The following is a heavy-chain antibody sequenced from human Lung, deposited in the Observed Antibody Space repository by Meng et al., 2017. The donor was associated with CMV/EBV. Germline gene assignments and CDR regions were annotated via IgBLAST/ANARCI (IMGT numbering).Heavy chain of an antibody. CDR3: ANDAFDI. J-gene: IGHJ3*02. Sequence: GEXLKISCAASGFTFSSYSMNWVHQAPGKGLEWVSYISTSSSTKYYADSVKGRFTISRDNAKNSLYLQMNSLRAEDTAVYYCANDAFDILGQGTMVTVSS. V-gene: IGHV3-48*04. CDR1: GFTFSSYS. CDR2: ISTSSSTK.